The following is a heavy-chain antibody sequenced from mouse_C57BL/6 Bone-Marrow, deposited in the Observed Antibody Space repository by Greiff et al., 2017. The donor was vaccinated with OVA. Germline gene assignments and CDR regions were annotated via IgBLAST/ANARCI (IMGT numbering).Heavy chain of an antibody. Sequence: VQLQQSGPVLVKPGASVKMSCKASGYTFTDYYMNWVKQSHGKSLEWIGVINPYNGGTSYNQKFKGKATLTVDKSSSTAYMELNSLTSEESAVYYCARRGFYYYGSSYDWYFDVWGTGTTVTVSS. V-gene: IGHV1-19*01. CDR1: GYTFTDYY. CDR2: INPYNGGT. CDR3: ARRGFYYYGSSYDWYFDV. D-gene: IGHD1-1*01. J-gene: IGHJ1*03.